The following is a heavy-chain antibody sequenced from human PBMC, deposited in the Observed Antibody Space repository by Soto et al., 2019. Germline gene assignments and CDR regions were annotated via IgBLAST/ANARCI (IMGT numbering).Heavy chain of an antibody. CDR1: GLTVSNND. D-gene: IGHD3-10*01. V-gene: IGHV3-53*01. CDR3: ARGQKDGFI. J-gene: IGHJ3*02. CDR2: IYSGGNT. Sequence: PGGSLRLSCAASGLTVSNNDISWVRQAPVKGLEWVSVIYSGGNTNYADSVKGRFIISRDNSKNTVHLQMNNLRAKDTAVYYCARGQKDGFIWGQGTMVTVSS.